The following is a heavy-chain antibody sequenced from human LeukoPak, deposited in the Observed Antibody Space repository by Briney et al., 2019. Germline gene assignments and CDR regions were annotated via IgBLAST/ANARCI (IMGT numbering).Heavy chain of an antibody. CDR3: ASRAYDSSGYYLFDY. CDR2: IIPIFGTA. D-gene: IGHD3-22*01. J-gene: IGHJ4*02. V-gene: IGHV1-69*05. Sequence: ASVKVSCKASGGTFSSYAISWVRQAPGQGLEWMGRIIPIFGTANYAQEFQGRVTITTDESTSTAYMELSSLRSEDTAVYYCASRAYDSSGYYLFDYWGQGTLVTVSS. CDR1: GGTFSSYA.